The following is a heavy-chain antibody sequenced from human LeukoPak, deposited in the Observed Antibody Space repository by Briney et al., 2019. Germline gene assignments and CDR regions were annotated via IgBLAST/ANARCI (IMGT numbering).Heavy chain of an antibody. D-gene: IGHD3-10*01. J-gene: IGHJ5*02. CDR1: GGSISSYY. CDR3: ARTLWFGEFNWFDP. V-gene: IGHV4-59*01. Sequence: SETLSLTCTVSGGSISSYYWNWIRQPPGKGLEWIAYIYYSGSTNYNPSLKSRVTISVHMSKNQFSLKLTSVTAADTAVYYCARTLWFGEFNWFDPWGQGTLVTVSS. CDR2: IYYSGST.